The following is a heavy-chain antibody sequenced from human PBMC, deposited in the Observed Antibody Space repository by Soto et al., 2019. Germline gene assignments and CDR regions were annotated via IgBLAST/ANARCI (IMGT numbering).Heavy chain of an antibody. CDR2: FSAYNGNP. CDR1: GYTFTSYG. D-gene: IGHD6-6*01. CDR3: ASVSRPFYYCGTDV. Sequence: QVQLVQSGAEVKKPGASVKDSCKASGYTFTSYGISWVRQAPGQGLEWMGWFSAYNGNPNYAQKLQGRVTITTDTSTSTAYMELRRLRTDGTDVYHWASVSRPFYYCGTDVWGQGTTVTGSS. J-gene: IGHJ6*02. V-gene: IGHV1-18*04.